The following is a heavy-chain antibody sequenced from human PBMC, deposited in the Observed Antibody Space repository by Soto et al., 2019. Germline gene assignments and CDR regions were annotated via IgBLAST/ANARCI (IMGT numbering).Heavy chain of an antibody. Sequence: QVQLVQSGAEVKKPGSSVKVSCKASGGTFSSYAISWVRQAPGQGLEWMGGIIAILGKANYAEKFQGRVTITADESTSTAYMELSSLRSEETAVYYCERERGGAIIVGVTGTFDVWGQGTLVTVSS. CDR3: ERERGGAIIVGVTGTFDV. J-gene: IGHJ3*01. V-gene: IGHV1-69*01. CDR2: IIAILGKA. D-gene: IGHD3-22*01. CDR1: GGTFSSYA.